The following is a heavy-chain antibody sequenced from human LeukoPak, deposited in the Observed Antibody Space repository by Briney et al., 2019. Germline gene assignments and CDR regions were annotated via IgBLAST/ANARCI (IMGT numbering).Heavy chain of an antibody. V-gene: IGHV3-23*01. Sequence: PGGSLRLSCAASGFTFSTYAMIWVRQAPGKGLAWVSTISDGGSDTHYADSVKGRFTISRDDSKNTLYLQMNSLRAEDTAVYYCAKALYGDYGRFDYWGQGTLVTVSS. CDR2: ISDGGSDT. CDR1: GFTFSTYA. D-gene: IGHD4-17*01. J-gene: IGHJ4*02. CDR3: AKALYGDYGRFDY.